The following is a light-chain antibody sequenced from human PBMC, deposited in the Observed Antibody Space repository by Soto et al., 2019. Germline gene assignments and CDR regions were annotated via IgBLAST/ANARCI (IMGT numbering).Light chain of an antibody. V-gene: IGLV2-14*01. Sequence: CALTQPASVSGSPGQSITISCTGTSSDVGGYNYVSWYQQHPGKAPKLMIYDVSNRPSGVSNRFSGYKSGNTASLTISGLQAADEADYYCSSYTSSSTVVFGGGTKVTVL. CDR3: SSYTSSSTVV. CDR1: SSDVGGYNY. CDR2: DVS. J-gene: IGLJ2*01.